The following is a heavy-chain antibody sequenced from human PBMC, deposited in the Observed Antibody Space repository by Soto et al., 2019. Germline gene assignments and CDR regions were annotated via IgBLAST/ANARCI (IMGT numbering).Heavy chain of an antibody. D-gene: IGHD4-17*01. CDR1: GDSMTGAN. CDR3: TRARYGDHSDS. CDR2: IDYSGST. Sequence: SETLSLTCSVSGDSMTGANWGWFRQSPEKGLEWIGYIDYSGSTNYNPSLRSRITITIDTSSNQFSLNLASVTAADAAVYYCTRARYGDHSDSWGQGTLVTVSS. V-gene: IGHV4-59*01. J-gene: IGHJ4*02.